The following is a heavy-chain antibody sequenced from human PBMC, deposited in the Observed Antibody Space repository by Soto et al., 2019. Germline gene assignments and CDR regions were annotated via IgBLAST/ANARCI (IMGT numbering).Heavy chain of an antibody. CDR2: IYWDDDK. CDR3: AQILRDYGLGRERAHSFDP. CDR1: GFSLSTTGVG. D-gene: IGHD3-10*01. Sequence: QITLKESGPTLVRPTQTLTLTCTFSGFSLSTTGVGVGWIRQPPGKALEWLALIYWDDDKRYSPSLKSRLTITKDTSKNEVILTMTNMDPVDTATYYCAQILRDYGLGRERAHSFDPGGQGTLVTVSS. J-gene: IGHJ5*02. V-gene: IGHV2-5*02.